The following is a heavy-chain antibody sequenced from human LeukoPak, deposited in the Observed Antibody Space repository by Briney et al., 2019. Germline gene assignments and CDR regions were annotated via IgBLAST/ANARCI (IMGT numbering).Heavy chain of an antibody. CDR1: GFTFSSYA. J-gene: IGHJ4*02. CDR3: AKVGRGYYDSSGYYSDY. Sequence: PGGSLRLSCAASGFTFSSYAMSWVSQAPGKGLEWVSAISGSGGSTFYGDSVKGRFTIPRDNCKNTLYLQMNSLRAEDTAVYYCAKVGRGYYDSSGYYSDYWGQGTLVTVSS. V-gene: IGHV3-23*01. D-gene: IGHD3-22*01. CDR2: ISGSGGST.